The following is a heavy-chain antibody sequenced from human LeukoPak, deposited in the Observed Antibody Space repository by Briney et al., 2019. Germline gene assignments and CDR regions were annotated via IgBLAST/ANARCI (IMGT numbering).Heavy chain of an antibody. CDR3: AKDMRFDWTPYYFDY. D-gene: IGHD3-9*01. J-gene: IGHJ4*02. V-gene: IGHV3-23*01. CDR2: ISGSGGST. Sequence: GGSLRLSCAASGFSFNNYAMVWVRQTPGKGLEWVSAISGSGGSTYYADSVKGRFTISRDNSKNTLYLQMNSLRAEDTAVYYCAKDMRFDWTPYYFDYWGQGTLVTVSS. CDR1: GFSFNNYA.